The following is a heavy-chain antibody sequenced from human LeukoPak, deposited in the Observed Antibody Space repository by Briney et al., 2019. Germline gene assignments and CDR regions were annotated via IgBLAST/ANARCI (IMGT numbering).Heavy chain of an antibody. CDR2: IYYSGRT. Sequence: SETLSLTCSVSGGSISTYYWSWIRQPPEKGLEWIGYIYYSGRTNYNPSLKTRVTMSVDTSKNQFSLKLSSVTAADTAVYYCARDNGYYTGGIFDYWGQGALVTVAS. D-gene: IGHD3-3*01. CDR1: GGSISTYY. CDR3: ARDNGYYTGGIFDY. V-gene: IGHV4-59*01. J-gene: IGHJ4*02.